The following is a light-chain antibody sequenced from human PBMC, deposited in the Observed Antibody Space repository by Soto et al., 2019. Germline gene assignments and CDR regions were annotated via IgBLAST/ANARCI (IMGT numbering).Light chain of an antibody. V-gene: IGKV3-11*01. CDR1: QSVSTY. CDR3: QQRRNWPRLA. Sequence: EIVLTQSPATLSLSPGERATLSCRASQSVSTYLAWYQQKPGQAPRLLIYDASNRATGIPARFTDSGSGTDFTLTISSLEPEDFAVYYCQQRRNWPRLAFGGGTKVEIK. J-gene: IGKJ4*01. CDR2: DAS.